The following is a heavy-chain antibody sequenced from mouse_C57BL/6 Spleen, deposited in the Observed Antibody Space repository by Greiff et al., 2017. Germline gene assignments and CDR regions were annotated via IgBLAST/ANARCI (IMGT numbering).Heavy chain of an antibody. D-gene: IGHD4-1*01. CDR2: IRLKSDNYAT. CDR3: TGKLGRWFAD. V-gene: IGHV6-3*01. CDR1: GFTFSNYW. J-gene: IGHJ3*01. Sequence: DVQLVESGGGLVQPGGSMKLSCVASGFTFSNYWMNWVRQSPEKGLEWVAQIRLKSDNYATHYAESVKGRFTISRDDSKSSVYLQMNNLRAEDTGIYYCTGKLGRWFADWGQGTLVTVSA.